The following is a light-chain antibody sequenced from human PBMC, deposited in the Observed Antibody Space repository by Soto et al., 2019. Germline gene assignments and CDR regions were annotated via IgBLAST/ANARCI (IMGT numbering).Light chain of an antibody. CDR3: QQLSSYPRT. CDR1: HDISRS. CDR2: TAA. V-gene: IGKV1-9*01. Sequence: GDRVTITCRASHDISRSLSWYQQKPGKAPKLLIYTAATLQSGVPSRFSGSGSGTDFTLSISSLQPEDFATYYCQQLSSYPRTFGQGTKLEIK. J-gene: IGKJ2*01.